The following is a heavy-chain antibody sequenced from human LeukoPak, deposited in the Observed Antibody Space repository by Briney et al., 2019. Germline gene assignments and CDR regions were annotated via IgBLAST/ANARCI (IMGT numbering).Heavy chain of an antibody. J-gene: IGHJ3*02. CDR1: GGSISSYY. CDR3: ARVTYSSSSLSLDGFDI. CDR2: IYTSGST. Sequence: PSETLSLTCTVSGGSISSYYWSWLRQPAGKGLEWIGRIYTSGSTNYNPSLKSRATMSVDTSKNQFSLKLSSVTAADTAVYYCARVTYSSSSLSLDGFDIWGQGTMVTVSS. D-gene: IGHD6-6*01. V-gene: IGHV4-4*07.